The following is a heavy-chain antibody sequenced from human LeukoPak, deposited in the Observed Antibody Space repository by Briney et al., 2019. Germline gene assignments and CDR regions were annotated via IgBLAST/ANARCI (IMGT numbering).Heavy chain of an antibody. D-gene: IGHD3-10*01. CDR3: ASITMVRGVIVPFDY. J-gene: IGHJ4*02. Sequence: SETLSLTCAVYGGSFSGYYWSWIRQPPGKGLEWIGSIYYSGSTYYNPSLKSRVTISVDTSKNQFSLKLSSVTAADTAVYYCASITMVRGVIVPFDYWGQGTLVTVSS. CDR2: IYYSGST. CDR1: GGSFSGYY. V-gene: IGHV4-34*01.